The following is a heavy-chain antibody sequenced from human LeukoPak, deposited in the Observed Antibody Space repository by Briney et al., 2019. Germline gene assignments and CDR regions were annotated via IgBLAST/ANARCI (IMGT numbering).Heavy chain of an antibody. CDR3: ARKSASGNYPLDY. Sequence: GGSLRLSCAASGLTFSNFGMTWVRQAPGKGLEWVSAISGSAVITFYADSVKGRFTISRDNAKNTLYLQMNSLRAEDTALYYCARKSASGNYPLDYWGQGTLVTVSS. J-gene: IGHJ4*02. CDR1: GLTFSNFG. D-gene: IGHD3-10*01. V-gene: IGHV3-23*01. CDR2: ISGSAVIT.